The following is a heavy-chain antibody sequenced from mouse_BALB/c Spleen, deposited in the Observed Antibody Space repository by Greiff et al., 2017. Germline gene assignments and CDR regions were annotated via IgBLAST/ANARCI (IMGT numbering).Heavy chain of an antibody. CDR1: GFSLTSYG. J-gene: IGHJ4*01. CDR2: IWAGGST. Sequence: VQLQESGPGLVAPSQSLSITCTVSGFSLTSYGVHWVRQPPGKGLEWLGVIWAGGSTNYNSALMSRLSISKDNSKSQVFLKMNSLQTDDTAMYYCARAKGNYGSSYGAMDYWGQGTSVTVSS. V-gene: IGHV2-9*02. CDR3: ARAKGNYGSSYGAMDY. D-gene: IGHD1-1*01.